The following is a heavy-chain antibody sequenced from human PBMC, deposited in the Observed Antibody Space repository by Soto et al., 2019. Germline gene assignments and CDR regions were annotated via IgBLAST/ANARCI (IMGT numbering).Heavy chain of an antibody. Sequence: TSETLSLTCAVSGGSITSTNWWSWVRQSPGKGLEWIGEIHHGGSTNYNPSLQTRVTISVDTSKNQFSLKLTSVTAADTAVYYCARDKITGLFDYWGQGTLVTVSS. CDR2: IHHGGST. CDR1: GGSITSTNW. J-gene: IGHJ4*02. V-gene: IGHV4-4*02. CDR3: ARDKITGLFDY. D-gene: IGHD2-8*02.